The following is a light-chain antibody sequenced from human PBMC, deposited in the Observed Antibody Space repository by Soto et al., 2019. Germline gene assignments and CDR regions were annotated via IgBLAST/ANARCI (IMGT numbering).Light chain of an antibody. CDR2: DAS. CDR1: QGVRSK. CDR3: QQYNNWPPIT. J-gene: IGKJ5*01. V-gene: IGKV3-15*01. Sequence: EIVMTQSPGTLSVSPGERATLSCRASQGVRSKLAWYQQKPGQAPRLLIYDASTRATGIPARFSGSGSGTEFTLTISSLQSEDFAVYYCQQYNNWPPITFGQGTRLEIK.